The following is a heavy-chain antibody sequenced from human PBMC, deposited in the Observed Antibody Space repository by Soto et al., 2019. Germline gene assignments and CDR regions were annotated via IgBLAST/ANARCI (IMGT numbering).Heavy chain of an antibody. CDR3: ARRKVRYTSNPENWFDS. J-gene: IGHJ5*01. Sequence: PSETLSLTCTVSGGSISSSGYCWGWIRQPPGKGLEWIVTLCYIGGTYYNPSLESRVTTSMDTSKSQFSLKLTSVTAADTAVYYCARRKVRYTSNPENWFDSWGQGTLVTVSS. D-gene: IGHD3-16*02. V-gene: IGHV4-39*01. CDR1: GGSISSSGYC. CDR2: LCYIGGT.